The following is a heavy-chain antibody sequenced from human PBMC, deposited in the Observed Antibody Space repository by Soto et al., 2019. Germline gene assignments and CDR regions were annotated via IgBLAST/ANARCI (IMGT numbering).Heavy chain of an antibody. V-gene: IGHV2-5*02. Sequence: QITLNESGPTQVKPRQTLTLTCTFSGFSLTTSGVGVGWIRQSPGKAPEWLALIYWDDDKRYSPSLKRRLTITKHPSKNQGVLTMADLDPADTATYYCAHRVLRTVFGLVTTTAIYFDFWGQGTPVAVSS. CDR1: GFSLTTSGVG. CDR3: AHRVLRTVFGLVTTTAIYFDF. D-gene: IGHD3-3*01. J-gene: IGHJ4*02. CDR2: IYWDDDK.